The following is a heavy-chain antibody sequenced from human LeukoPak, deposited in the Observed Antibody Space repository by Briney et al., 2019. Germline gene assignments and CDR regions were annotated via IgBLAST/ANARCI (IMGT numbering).Heavy chain of an antibody. CDR2: VNHSGT. J-gene: IGHJ5*01. V-gene: IGHV4-38-2*02. D-gene: IGHD6-25*01. CDR3: AKSSGGGGHDS. Sequence: KPSETLSLTCTVSGYSIGSGYYWAWIRQPPGKGLEWIGCVNHSGTYYKSSLTSRVTISMDTSKNQFSLKLTSVTAADSAFYYCAKSSGGGGHDSWGQGTLVTV. CDR1: GYSIGSGYY.